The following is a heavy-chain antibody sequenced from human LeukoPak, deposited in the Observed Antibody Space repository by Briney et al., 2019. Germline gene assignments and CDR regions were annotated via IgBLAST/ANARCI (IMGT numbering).Heavy chain of an antibody. V-gene: IGHV1-46*01. CDR2: INPSGGST. CDR1: GYTFTSYY. CDR3: ARVDNSPTPLQWHFDY. J-gene: IGHJ4*02. D-gene: IGHD5-24*01. Sequence: GASVKVSCKASGYTFTSYYMHWVRQAPGQGLEWMGIINPSGGSTSYAQKFQGRVTMTRDTSTSTVYVELSSLRSEDTAVYYCARVDNSPTPLQWHFDYWGQGTLVTVSS.